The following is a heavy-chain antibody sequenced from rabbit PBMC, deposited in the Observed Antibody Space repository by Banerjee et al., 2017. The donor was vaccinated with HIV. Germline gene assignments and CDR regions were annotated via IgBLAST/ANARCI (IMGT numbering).Heavy chain of an antibody. CDR2: IDPVFGST. V-gene: IGHV1S47*01. CDR1: GFDFRFYY. CDR3: ARDPYDDYGDFYL. Sequence: QEQLEETGGGLVQPGGSLTLSCKASGFDFRFYYMSWVRQAPGKGPEWIAYIDPVFGSTYYASWVNGRFTISSHNAQNTLYLQLNSLTAADTATYFCARDPYDDYGDFYLWGPGTLVTVS. D-gene: IGHD2-1*01. J-gene: IGHJ6*01.